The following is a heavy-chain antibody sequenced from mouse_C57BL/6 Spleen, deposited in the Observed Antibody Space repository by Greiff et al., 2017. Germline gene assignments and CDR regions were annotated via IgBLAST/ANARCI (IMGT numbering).Heavy chain of an antibody. J-gene: IGHJ1*03. CDR2: FYPGSGSI. Sequence: QVQLQQSGAELVKPGASVKLSCKASGYTFTEYTIHWVKQRPGQGLAWIGWFYPGSGSIKYNEKFKDKATLTADKSSSTVYMELSRLTSEDPAVYVGARHEDWGSKPRYFDGWGTGATVTVAS. V-gene: IGHV1-62-2*01. CDR1: GYTFTEYT. CDR3: ARHEDWGSKPRYFDG.